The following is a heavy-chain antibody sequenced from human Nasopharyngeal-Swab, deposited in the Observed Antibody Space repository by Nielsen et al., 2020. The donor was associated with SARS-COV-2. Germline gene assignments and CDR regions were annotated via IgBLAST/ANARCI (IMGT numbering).Heavy chain of an antibody. D-gene: IGHD3-9*01. CDR3: AKDLYDILTGYLAGWWGFYGMDV. Sequence: GSLRLSCAASGFTFSSYGMHWVRQAPGKGLEWVAVISYDGSNKYYADSVKGRFTISRDNSKNTLYLQMNSLRAEDTAVYYCAKDLYDILTGYLAGWWGFYGMDVWGQGTTVTAP. CDR1: GFTFSSYG. J-gene: IGHJ6*02. CDR2: ISYDGSNK. V-gene: IGHV3-30*18.